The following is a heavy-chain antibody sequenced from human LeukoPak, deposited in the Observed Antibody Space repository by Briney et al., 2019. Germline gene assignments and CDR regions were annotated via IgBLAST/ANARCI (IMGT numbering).Heavy chain of an antibody. CDR2: ISDSGST. CDR1: GDSVNNYF. Sequence: SETLSLTCTVSGDSVNNYFWSWIRQPPGKGLEWIGDISDSGSTNYNPSLKSRVTISVDTSKTQFSLILSSVTGAGTAVYYCARAGGYSSGWSYWGQGTLVTVSS. CDR3: ARAGGYSSGWSY. D-gene: IGHD6-19*01. V-gene: IGHV4-59*02. J-gene: IGHJ4*02.